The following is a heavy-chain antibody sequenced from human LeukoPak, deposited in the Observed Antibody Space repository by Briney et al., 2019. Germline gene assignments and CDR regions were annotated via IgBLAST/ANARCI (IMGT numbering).Heavy chain of an antibody. CDR1: GFTFSTYG. CDR2: ITSYSITI. V-gene: IGHV3-48*02. CDR3: ARGRYYVAESDCYLDY. J-gene: IGHJ4*02. Sequence: PGGSLRLSCAGSGFTFSTYGMHWVRQAPGKGLEWVSYITSYSITIYYADSVKGRFTISRDNAKNSLYLQMNSLRDEDTAVYYCARGRYYVAESDCYLDYWGQGTLVTVSS. D-gene: IGHD3-10*02.